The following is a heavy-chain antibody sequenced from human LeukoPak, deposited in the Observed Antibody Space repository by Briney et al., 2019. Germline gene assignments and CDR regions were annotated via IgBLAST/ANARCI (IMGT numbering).Heavy chain of an antibody. CDR1: GFTFSSYG. Sequence: GGSLRLSCAASGFTFSSYGMNWVRQAPGKGLEWVSGISGSGGTTYYAHSVKGRFTTSRDNSKKSLSLRVSSLRAEDTAVYYCAKTNGYYSDWGQGTLVTVSS. CDR3: AKTNGYYSD. D-gene: IGHD3-22*01. J-gene: IGHJ4*02. V-gene: IGHV3-23*01. CDR2: ISGSGGTT.